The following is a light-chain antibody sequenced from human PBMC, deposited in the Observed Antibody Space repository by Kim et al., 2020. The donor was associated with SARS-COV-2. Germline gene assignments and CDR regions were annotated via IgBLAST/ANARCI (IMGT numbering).Light chain of an antibody. J-gene: IGKJ3*01. CDR3: QHYGISPFT. CDR1: QSVSSSY. Sequence: SPGERATLSCRATQSVSSSYLAWYQQKPGQPPRLLIYAASARATGIPDRFSGSGSGTDFTLTISSLEPEDFAVYYCQHYGISPFTFGPGTKVDIK. CDR2: AAS. V-gene: IGKV3-20*01.